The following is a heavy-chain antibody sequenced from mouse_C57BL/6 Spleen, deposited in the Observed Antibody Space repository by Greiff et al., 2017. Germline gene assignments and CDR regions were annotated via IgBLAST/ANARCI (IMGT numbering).Heavy chain of an antibody. D-gene: IGHD1-1*01. Sequence: EVQVVESGEGLVKPGGSLKLSCAASGFTFSSYAMSWVRQTPEKRLEWVAYISSGGDYIYYADTVKGRFTISRDNARNTLYLQMSSLKSEDTAMYYCTREGTTVASPGYFDVWGTGTTVTVSS. CDR1: GFTFSSYA. CDR2: ISSGGDYI. V-gene: IGHV5-9-1*02. J-gene: IGHJ1*03. CDR3: TREGTTVASPGYFDV.